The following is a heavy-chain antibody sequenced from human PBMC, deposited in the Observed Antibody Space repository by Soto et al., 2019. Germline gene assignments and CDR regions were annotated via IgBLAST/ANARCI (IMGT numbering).Heavy chain of an antibody. CDR3: ARVRIVATIPIYFDY. Sequence: SLRLSCAASGFTFSRNAMHWVRQAPGKGLEWVAVISYDASNKYYADSVKGRFTISRDNSKNTLYLQMNSLRAEDMAVYYCARVRIVATIPIYFDYWGQGTLVTVSS. J-gene: IGHJ4*02. CDR2: ISYDASNK. V-gene: IGHV3-30-3*01. CDR1: GFTFSRNA. D-gene: IGHD5-12*01.